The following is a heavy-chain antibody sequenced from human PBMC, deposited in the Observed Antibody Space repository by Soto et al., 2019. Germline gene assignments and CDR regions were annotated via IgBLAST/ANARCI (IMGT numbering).Heavy chain of an antibody. V-gene: IGHV3-30*18. D-gene: IGHD3-22*01. CDR3: AKDHYDSSEFDY. J-gene: IGHJ4*02. CDR1: GFTFSSYG. CDR2: ISYDGSNK. Sequence: PGGSLRLSCAASGFTFSSYGMHWVRQAPGKGLEWVAVISYDGSNKYYADSVKGRFTISRDNSKNTLYLQMNSLRAEDTAVYYCAKDHYDSSEFDYWGQATLVTVSS.